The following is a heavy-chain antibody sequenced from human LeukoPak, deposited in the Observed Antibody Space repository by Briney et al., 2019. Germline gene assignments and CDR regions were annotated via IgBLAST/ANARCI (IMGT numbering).Heavy chain of an antibody. J-gene: IGHJ4*02. CDR3: ARGRLDDYFDF. CDR1: GFTFDDYA. D-gene: IGHD1-1*01. CDR2: ISWNSGSI. Sequence: GGSLRLSCAASGFTFDDYARNWVRQAPGKGLEWVSGISWNSGSIGYADSVKGRFTISRDNAKNSVYLEMVSLRAEDTAVYYCARGRLDDYFDFWGQGTLVTVSS. V-gene: IGHV3-9*01.